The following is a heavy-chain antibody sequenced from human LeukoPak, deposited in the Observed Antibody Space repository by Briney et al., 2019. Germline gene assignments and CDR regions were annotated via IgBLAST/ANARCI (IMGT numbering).Heavy chain of an antibody. D-gene: IGHD6-25*01. CDR2: IKQDGSEK. CDR3: ARDPQYSSAVDAFDI. CDR1: GFTFSSYW. V-gene: IGHV3-7*01. Sequence: GGSLRLSFAASGFTFSSYWMSWVRQAPGKGLEWVANIKQDGSEKYYVDSVKGRFTISRDNAKNSLYLQMNSLRAEDTAVYYCARDPQYSSAVDAFDIWGQGTMVTVSS. J-gene: IGHJ3*02.